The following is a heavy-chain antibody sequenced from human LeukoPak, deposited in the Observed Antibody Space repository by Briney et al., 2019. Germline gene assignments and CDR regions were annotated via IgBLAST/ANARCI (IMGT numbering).Heavy chain of an antibody. CDR1: GFTFISYW. J-gene: IGHJ4*02. CDR3: AVGQMTFDY. CDR2: IKQDGSET. Sequence: GGSLRLSYAASGFTFISYWMTWVRQAPGKGLEWVANIKQDGSETYYLDSVKGRFTISRDNAKNSLYLQMNSLRAEDTAVYYCAVGQMTFDYWGQGTLVTVSS. D-gene: IGHD2-15*01. V-gene: IGHV3-7*01.